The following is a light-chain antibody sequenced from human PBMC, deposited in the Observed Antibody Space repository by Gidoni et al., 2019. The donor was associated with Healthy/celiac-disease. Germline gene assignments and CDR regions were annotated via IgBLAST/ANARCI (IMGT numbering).Light chain of an antibody. Sequence: QSVLTQPPSASGTPGQRVTISCSGSSSNTGSNYVYWYQQLPGTAPKLLIDRNNQRPSGVPDRFSGSKSGTSASLAISGLRSEDEADYYCAAWDDSLSGLYVFGTGTKVTVL. CDR1: SSNTGSNY. J-gene: IGLJ1*01. CDR3: AAWDDSLSGLYV. CDR2: RNN. V-gene: IGLV1-47*01.